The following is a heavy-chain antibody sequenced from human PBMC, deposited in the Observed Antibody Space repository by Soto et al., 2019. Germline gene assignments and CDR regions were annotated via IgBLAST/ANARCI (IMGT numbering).Heavy chain of an antibody. CDR2: ISSSSSTI. CDR3: ASIAARPLYYYYYYIDV. CDR1: GFTFSSYS. D-gene: IGHD6-6*01. V-gene: IGHV3-48*01. J-gene: IGHJ6*03. Sequence: GGSLRLSCAASGFTFSSYSMNWVRQAPGKGLEWVSYISSSSSTIYYADSVKGRFTISRDNAKNSLYLQMNSLRAEDTAVYYCASIAARPLYYYYYYIDVWGKGTTVTVSS.